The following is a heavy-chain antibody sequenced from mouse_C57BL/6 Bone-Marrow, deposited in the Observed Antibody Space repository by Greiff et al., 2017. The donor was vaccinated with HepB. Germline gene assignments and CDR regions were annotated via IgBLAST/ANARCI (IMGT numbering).Heavy chain of an antibody. CDR3: ARRPTTAQATPYAMDY. D-gene: IGHD3-2*02. Sequence: QVQLQQPGTELVKPGASVKLSCKASGYTFTSYWMHWVKQRPGQGLEWIGNINPSNGGTNYNEKFKSKATLTVDKSSSTAYMQLSSLTSDDSAVYYCARRPTTAQATPYAMDYWGQGTSVTVSS. V-gene: IGHV1-53*01. CDR1: GYTFTSYW. CDR2: INPSNGGT. J-gene: IGHJ4*01.